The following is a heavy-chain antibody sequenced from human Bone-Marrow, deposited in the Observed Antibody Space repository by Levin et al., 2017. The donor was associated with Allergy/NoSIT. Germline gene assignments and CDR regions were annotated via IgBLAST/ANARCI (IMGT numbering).Heavy chain of an antibody. Sequence: GASVKVSCKTSGFTFTSYSIHWVRQAPGQTLEYMGWINAANGNTKYSEKLQGRLTIARDTSAHTAYMDLNSLTSEDTALYYCAREHDTWTAYAFDVWGQGTLVTVSS. J-gene: IGHJ4*02. CDR1: GFTFTSYS. D-gene: IGHD3-9*01. CDR2: INAANGNT. V-gene: IGHV1-3*01. CDR3: AREHDTWTAYAFDV.